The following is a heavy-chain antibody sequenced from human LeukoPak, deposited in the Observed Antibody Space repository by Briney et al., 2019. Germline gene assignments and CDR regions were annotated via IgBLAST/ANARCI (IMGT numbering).Heavy chain of an antibody. V-gene: IGHV3-21*01. D-gene: IGHD3-10*01. CDR2: ITGSSDYI. CDR3: AKFKGHYGDSEYYFDS. Sequence: GGSLRLSWAASGFTFSRYSVNWVRQAPGKGLEWVSCITGSSDYIFYADSVRGRFTISRDNAKNSLFLQMNSLRAEDTAVYYCAKFKGHYGDSEYYFDSWGQGTLVTVSS. CDR1: GFTFSRYS. J-gene: IGHJ4*02.